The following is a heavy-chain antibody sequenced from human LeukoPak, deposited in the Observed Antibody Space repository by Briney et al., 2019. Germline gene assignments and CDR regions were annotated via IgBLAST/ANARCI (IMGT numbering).Heavy chain of an antibody. CDR2: INPSGGST. V-gene: IGHV1-46*01. CDR1: GYTFTSDY. Sequence: ASVKVSCKASGYTFTSDYMRWVRQAPGQGLEWMGIINPSGGSTSYAQKFQGRVTMTRDTSTSTVYMELSSLRSEDTAVYYCAREPLRYYDSSGYPNNWFDPWGQGTLVTVSS. D-gene: IGHD3-22*01. J-gene: IGHJ5*02. CDR3: AREPLRYYDSSGYPNNWFDP.